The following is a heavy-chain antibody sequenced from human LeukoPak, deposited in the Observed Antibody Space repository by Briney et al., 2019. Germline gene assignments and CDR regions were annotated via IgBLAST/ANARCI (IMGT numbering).Heavy chain of an antibody. CDR1: GFTFSSYW. V-gene: IGHV3-74*01. D-gene: IGHD5-18*01. CDR2: INSDGSST. Sequence: SGRSLRLSCAPSGFTFSSYWMHWVRQAPGKGLVWVSRINSDGSSTSYADSVKGRFTISRDNAKNTLYLQMNSLRAEDTAAYYCARDPYSYRYFDYWGQGTLVTVSS. J-gene: IGHJ4*02. CDR3: ARDPYSYRYFDY.